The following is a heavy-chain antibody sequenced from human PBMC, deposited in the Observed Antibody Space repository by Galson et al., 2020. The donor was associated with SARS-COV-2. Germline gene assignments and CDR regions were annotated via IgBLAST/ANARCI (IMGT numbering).Heavy chain of an antibody. D-gene: IGHD4-17*01. V-gene: IGHV1-2*02. CDR3: ARVSHYGDSVA. Sequence: ASVKVSCKASEYKASEYTFTDYYVHWVRQAPGQGFEWMGWINADSGGTHYAQMFQGRVTVTRDTSIRTAYMELSGLTSDDTAVYYCARVSHYGDSVAWGQGTLVTVTS. CDR2: INADSGGT. CDR1: EYTFTDYY. J-gene: IGHJ4*02.